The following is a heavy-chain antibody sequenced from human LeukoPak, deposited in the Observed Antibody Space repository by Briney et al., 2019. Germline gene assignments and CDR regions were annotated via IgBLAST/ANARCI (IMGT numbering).Heavy chain of an antibody. CDR1: GYMFTSYG. V-gene: IGHV1-18*01. D-gene: IGHD2-8*01. Sequence: ASVKVSCKASGYMFTSYGISWVRQAPGQGLEWMGWISTNKGNTNYAQRLQGRVTMTIDTSTSTAYMELRSLRSDDTAIYYCVRDIQWRFDPWGQGTLVTVSS. CDR3: VRDIQWRFDP. J-gene: IGHJ5*02. CDR2: ISTNKGNT.